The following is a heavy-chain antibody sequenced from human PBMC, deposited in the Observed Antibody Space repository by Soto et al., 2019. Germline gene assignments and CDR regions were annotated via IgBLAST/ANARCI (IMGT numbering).Heavy chain of an antibody. J-gene: IGHJ4*02. CDR2: INPSGGST. Sequence: ASVKVSCEASGYTFTSYYMHWVRQAPGQGLEWMGIINPSGGSTSYAQKFQGRVTMTRDTSTSTVYMELSSLRSEDTAVYYCARDRESYYDSSGYLLFDYWGQGTLVTVSS. CDR1: GYTFTSYY. CDR3: ARDRESYYDSSGYLLFDY. D-gene: IGHD3-22*01. V-gene: IGHV1-46*01.